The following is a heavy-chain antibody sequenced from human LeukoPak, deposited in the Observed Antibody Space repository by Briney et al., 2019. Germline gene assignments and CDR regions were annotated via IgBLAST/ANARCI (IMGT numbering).Heavy chain of an antibody. V-gene: IGHV1-69*13. CDR2: IIPIFGTA. J-gene: IGHJ4*02. CDR3: ARDTGEYGDSSDY. D-gene: IGHD4-17*01. Sequence: GASVKVSCKASGYTFTSYYMHWVRQAPGQGLEWMGGIIPIFGTANYAQKFQGRVTITADESTSTAYMELSSLRSEDTAVYYCARDTGEYGDSSDYWGQGTLVTVSS. CDR1: GYTFTSYY.